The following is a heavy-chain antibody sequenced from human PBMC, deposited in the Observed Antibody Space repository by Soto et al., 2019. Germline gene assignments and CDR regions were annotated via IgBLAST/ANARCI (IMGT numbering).Heavy chain of an antibody. CDR1: GYSFTIYW. CDR2: IYPGDSDT. D-gene: IGHD6-6*01. J-gene: IGHJ6*02. Sequence: GESLKISCNGSGYSFTIYWIGWVRQMPGKGLEWMGIIYPGDSDTRYSPSFQGQVTISADKSISTAYLQWSSLKASDTAMYYCARSSSSSWPYYYYGMDVWGQGTTVTVSS. CDR3: ARSSSSSWPYYYYGMDV. V-gene: IGHV5-51*01.